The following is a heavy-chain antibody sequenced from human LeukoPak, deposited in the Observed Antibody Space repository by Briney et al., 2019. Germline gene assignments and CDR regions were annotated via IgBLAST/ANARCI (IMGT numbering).Heavy chain of an antibody. CDR1: GFTFNNYA. CDR3: AKDRRGNWNYVGHFDH. Sequence: GGSLRLSCAASGFTFNNYAMSWVRQAPGRGLEWVSIISEGGGSARYADSVKGRSTISRDNSMNTLYRQMDSLRAEDTAVYYCAKDRRGNWNYVGHFDHWGQGTLVTVSS. D-gene: IGHD1-7*01. J-gene: IGHJ4*02. CDR2: ISEGGGSA. V-gene: IGHV3-23*01.